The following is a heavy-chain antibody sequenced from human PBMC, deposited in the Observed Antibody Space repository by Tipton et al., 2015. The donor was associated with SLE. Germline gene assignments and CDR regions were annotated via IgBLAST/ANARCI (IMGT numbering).Heavy chain of an antibody. CDR1: GASVSGHY. D-gene: IGHD2-2*01. Sequence: TLSLTCTVSGASVSGHYWNWIRQTPGKGLEWIGRICCGGSTKYHPSLDSRVSLSVDASKDQFSLKLSSVTAADTAVYYCVVCSPSSCSYFDYWGQGRLVTVSS. V-gene: IGHV4-59*08. J-gene: IGHJ4*02. CDR3: VVCSPSSCSYFDY. CDR2: ICCGGST.